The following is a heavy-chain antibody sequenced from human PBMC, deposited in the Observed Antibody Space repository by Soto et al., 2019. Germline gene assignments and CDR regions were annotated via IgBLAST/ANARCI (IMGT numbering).Heavy chain of an antibody. J-gene: IGHJ4*02. CDR3: AKGGSSSSSPLDY. D-gene: IGHD2-2*01. CDR1: RFTFSNYA. V-gene: IGHV3-23*01. CDR2: IGSSGFNT. Sequence: QPGGSLRLSCAASRFTFSNYAMNWVRQAPGKGLEWVSVIGSSGFNTHYADSVKGRFTVSRDNSKSTLYLQMNSLRAEDTAIYYCAKGGSSSSSPLDYWGRGTQVTVS.